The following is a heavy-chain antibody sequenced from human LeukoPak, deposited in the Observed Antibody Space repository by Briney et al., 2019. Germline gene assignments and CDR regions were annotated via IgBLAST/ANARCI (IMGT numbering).Heavy chain of an antibody. J-gene: IGHJ4*02. CDR1: GGTFSSYA. CDR2: IIPIFGTA. Sequence: SVKVSCKAFGGTFSSYAISWVRQAPGQGLEWMGRIIPIFGTANYAQKFQGRVTITTDESTSTAYMELSSLRSEDTAVYYCARGTRRYCSGGSCYSGWGQGTLVTVSS. V-gene: IGHV1-69*05. CDR3: ARGTRRYCSGGSCYSG. D-gene: IGHD2-15*01.